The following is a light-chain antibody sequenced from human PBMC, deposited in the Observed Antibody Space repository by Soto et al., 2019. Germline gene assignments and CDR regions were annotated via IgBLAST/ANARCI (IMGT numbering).Light chain of an antibody. J-gene: IGLJ1*01. CDR3: VSYTSSTTYV. Sequence: QSVLTQPASVSDSPGQSITISCTGTSIDVGGSNFVSWYQQHPGKPPKLIIYDVANRPSGVSNRFSGSKSGSTASLIISKLQTEDEADYYCVSYTSSTTYVFGTGTKVTVL. V-gene: IGLV2-14*03. CDR1: SIDVGGSNF. CDR2: DVA.